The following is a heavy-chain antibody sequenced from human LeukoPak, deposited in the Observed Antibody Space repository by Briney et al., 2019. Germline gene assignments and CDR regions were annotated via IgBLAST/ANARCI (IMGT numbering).Heavy chain of an antibody. V-gene: IGHV3-43*02. J-gene: IGHJ6*02. CDR3: AKDIGSGSYWCYYGMDV. CDR1: GFTFDDYA. Sequence: GGSLRHSCAASGFTFDDYAMHGVRQAPGKGLDWVSLISGVGGSTYYADSVKGRFTISRDNSKNSLYLQMNSLRTEDTALYYCAKDIGSGSYWCYYGMDVWGQGTTVTVSS. D-gene: IGHD3-10*01. CDR2: ISGVGGST.